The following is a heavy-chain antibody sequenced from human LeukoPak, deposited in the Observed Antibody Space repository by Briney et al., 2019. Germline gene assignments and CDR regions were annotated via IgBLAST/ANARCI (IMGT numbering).Heavy chain of an antibody. D-gene: IGHD2/OR15-2a*01. Sequence: PGGSLRLSCAASGFSFDDYAMNWVRQAPGKGLEWVSYITSRGSTIYYVDSVKGRFTISRDNSKNTLYLQMNSLRAEDMAVYYCAKENMDYYYMDVWGKGTTVTISS. V-gene: IGHV3-48*01. J-gene: IGHJ6*03. CDR1: GFSFDDYA. CDR2: ITSRGSTI. CDR3: AKENMDYYYMDV.